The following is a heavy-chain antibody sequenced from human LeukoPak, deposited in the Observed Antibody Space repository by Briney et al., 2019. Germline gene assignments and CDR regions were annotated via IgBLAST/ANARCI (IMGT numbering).Heavy chain of an antibody. CDR2: IIPIFGTA. CDR3: ATNMLRYFDWLSPFES. CDR1: GGTFSSYA. Sequence: SVKVSCKASGGTFSSYAISWVRQAPGQGLEWMGGIIPIFGTANYAEKFQGRVTITADESTSTAYMDLSSLRSEDTAIYYCATNMLRYFDWLSPFESWGQGTLVTVSS. V-gene: IGHV1-69*13. J-gene: IGHJ4*02. D-gene: IGHD3-9*01.